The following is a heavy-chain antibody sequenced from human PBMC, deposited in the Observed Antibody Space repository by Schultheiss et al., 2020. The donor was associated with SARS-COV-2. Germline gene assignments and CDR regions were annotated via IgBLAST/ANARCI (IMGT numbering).Heavy chain of an antibody. D-gene: IGHD6-13*01. CDR3: ARHGRYSSRLDAFDI. Sequence: SETLSLTCSVSGGSIRSYYWSWIRQPPGKGLEWIGYIYYSGSTYYNPSLKSRVTISVDTSKNQFSLKLSSVTAADTAVYYCARHGRYSSRLDAFDIWGQGTMVTVSS. V-gene: IGHV4-59*08. J-gene: IGHJ3*02. CDR1: GGSIRSYY. CDR2: IYYSGST.